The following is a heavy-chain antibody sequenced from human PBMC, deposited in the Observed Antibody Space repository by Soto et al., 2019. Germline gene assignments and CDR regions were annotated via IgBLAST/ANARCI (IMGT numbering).Heavy chain of an antibody. J-gene: IGHJ6*02. CDR1: GFTVSSNY. V-gene: IGHV3-53*02. Sequence: EVLLVETGGGLIQPGGSLRLSCAASGFTVSSNYMSWVRQAPGKGLEWVSVIYSGGNTYSTDSVRGRFTTSRDNSKNTFYLQMNSLRAEDTAVYYCARGSVGGGFGMDVWGQGTTVTVSS. D-gene: IGHD3-10*01. CDR2: IYSGGNT. CDR3: ARGSVGGGFGMDV.